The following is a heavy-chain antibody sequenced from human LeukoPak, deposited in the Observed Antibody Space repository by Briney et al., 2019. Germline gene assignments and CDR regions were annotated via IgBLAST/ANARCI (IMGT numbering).Heavy chain of an antibody. J-gene: IGHJ6*02. Sequence: NPSETLSLTCTVSGGSISSGGYYWSWIRQHPGKGLEWIGYIYYSGSTYYNPSLKSRVTISVDTSKNQFSLKLSSVTAADTAVYYCARGDSSSWYSPYYYYGMDVWGQGTTVTVSS. CDR3: ARGDSSSWYSPYYYYGMDV. V-gene: IGHV4-30-4*08. CDR1: GGSISSGGYY. D-gene: IGHD6-6*01. CDR2: IYYSGST.